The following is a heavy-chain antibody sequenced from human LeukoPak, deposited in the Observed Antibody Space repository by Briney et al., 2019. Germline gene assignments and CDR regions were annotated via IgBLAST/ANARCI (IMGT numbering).Heavy chain of an antibody. CDR1: VLTVSSNY. J-gene: IGHJ3*02. CDR3: ARELRGAFDI. Sequence: PGGSLRLSCAASVLTVSSNYMSWVRQAPGKGLEWVSVIYSGGSTYYADSVKGRFTISRDNSKNTLYLQMNSLRAEDTAVYYCARELRGAFDIWGQATMVTVSS. CDR2: IYSGGST. D-gene: IGHD3-16*01. V-gene: IGHV3-53*01.